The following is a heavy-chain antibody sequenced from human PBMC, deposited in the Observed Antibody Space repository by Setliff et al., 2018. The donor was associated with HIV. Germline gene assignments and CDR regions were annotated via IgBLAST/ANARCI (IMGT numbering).Heavy chain of an antibody. J-gene: IGHJ5*02. D-gene: IGHD3-22*01. V-gene: IGHV4-39*01. CDR3: ASRIYYYDSSRVLREEGFDP. CDR1: DYSISNSRYY. CDR2: IYYNEKT. Sequence: PSETLSLTCTVSDYSISNSRYYWAWIRQPPGKGLEYIGSIYYNEKTYYSPSLKSRVTISIDTSKNQFSLKLNSVTAADTAVYYCASRIYYYDSSRVLREEGFDPWGQGTLVTVSS.